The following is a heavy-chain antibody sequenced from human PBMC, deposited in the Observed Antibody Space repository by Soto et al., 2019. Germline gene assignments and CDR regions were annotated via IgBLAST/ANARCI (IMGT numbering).Heavy chain of an antibody. D-gene: IGHD2-15*01. CDR2: ISSSSSYT. CDR3: ARDCSGGSCYSDAFDI. J-gene: IGHJ3*02. V-gene: IGHV3-11*06. CDR1: GFTFSDYY. Sequence: TGGSLRLSCAASGFTFSDYYMSWIRQAPGKGLEWVSYISSSSSYTNYADSVKGRFTISRDNAKNSLYLQMNSLRAEDTAVYYCARDCSGGSCYSDAFDIWGQGTMVTVSS.